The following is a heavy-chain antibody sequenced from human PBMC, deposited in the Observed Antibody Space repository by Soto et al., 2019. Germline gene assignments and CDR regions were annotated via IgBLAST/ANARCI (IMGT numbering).Heavy chain of an antibody. CDR2: IKPDGSET. CDR1: GVTCGKYW. Sequence: PGGSLGLGCAASGVTCGKYWMTWVRQAPGKGLEWVANIKPDGSETYYVDSVKGRFTISRDNAKNSLYLQMNSLRAEDTAVYCCASRLNQDAYWAQRTSVPVSS. V-gene: IGHV3-7*01. CDR3: ASRLNQDAY. J-gene: IGHJ1*01.